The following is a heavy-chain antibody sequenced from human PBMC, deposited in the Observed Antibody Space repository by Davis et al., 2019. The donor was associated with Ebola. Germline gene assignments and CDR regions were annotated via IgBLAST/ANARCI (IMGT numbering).Heavy chain of an antibody. D-gene: IGHD3-9*01. CDR3: ARSHSDWLLPFDY. CDR2: IHYSWTT. CDR1: GGSISSHY. V-gene: IGHV4-59*11. J-gene: IGHJ4*02. Sequence: MPSETLSLTCTVSGGSISSHYWSWIRQPPGKGLEWIGYIHYSWTTSKNPSLKSRATISVDTSKNQFSLKLSSVTAADTAVYYCARSHSDWLLPFDYWGQGTLATVSS.